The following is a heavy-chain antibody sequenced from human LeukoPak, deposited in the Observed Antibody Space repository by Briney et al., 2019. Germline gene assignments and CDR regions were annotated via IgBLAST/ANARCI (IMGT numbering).Heavy chain of an antibody. J-gene: IGHJ4*02. CDR3: ARDPGPPYYLDY. CDR2: ISSSGSTI. V-gene: IGHV3-48*03. CDR1: GFTFSSYE. Sequence: PGGSLRLSCAASGFTFSSYEMNWVRQAPGKGLEWVSYISSSGSTIYYADSVKGRFTISRDNAKNSLYLQMNSLRAEDTAVYYCARDPGPPYYLDYWGQGTLVTVSS.